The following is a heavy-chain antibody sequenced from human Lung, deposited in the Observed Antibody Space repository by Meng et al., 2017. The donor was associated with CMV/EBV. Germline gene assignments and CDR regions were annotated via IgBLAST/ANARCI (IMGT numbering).Heavy chain of an antibody. CDR2: IIPTLGIT. D-gene: IGHD3-3*01. V-gene: IGHV1-69*10. CDR3: ARDFKTRRGIFGTFSGGHYGLDV. CDR1: GDTFSNYA. J-gene: IGHJ6*02. Sequence: SVXVSXXTSGDTFSNYAISWVRQAPGQGLEWMGGIIPTLGITNYAQTFQGRLTITADKSTTIAYMALSSLRSEDTAVYYCARDFKTRRGIFGTFSGGHYGLDVWGQGATVXVSS.